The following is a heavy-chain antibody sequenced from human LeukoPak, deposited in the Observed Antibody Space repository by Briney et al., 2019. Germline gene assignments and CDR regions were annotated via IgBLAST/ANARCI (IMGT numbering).Heavy chain of an antibody. CDR2: IKRDGSEK. CDR1: GFTFSTYL. V-gene: IGHV3-7*01. D-gene: IGHD6-13*01. Sequence: GGSLRLSRADPGFTFSTYLMRWVRQTPGEGLEWVANIKRDGSEKYYVDSVKGRFTISRDNAKNSLYLQMNSLRAEDTAMYYCARDSAGNDYWGQGTLVTVSS. J-gene: IGHJ4*02. CDR3: ARDSAGNDY.